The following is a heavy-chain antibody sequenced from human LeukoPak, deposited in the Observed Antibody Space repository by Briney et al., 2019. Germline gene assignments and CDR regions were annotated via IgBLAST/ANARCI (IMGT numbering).Heavy chain of an antibody. Sequence: PRGSLRLSCAASGFTFSNYWMTWVRQAPGKGLEWVANIKQDGSEKYYVDSVKGRFTISRDNAKNSLYLQMNSLRAEDTAVYYCAKFLPTHIVVANYYFDYWGQGTLVTVSS. CDR2: IKQDGSEK. CDR1: GFTFSNYW. V-gene: IGHV3-7*03. J-gene: IGHJ4*02. D-gene: IGHD2-21*01. CDR3: AKFLPTHIVVANYYFDY.